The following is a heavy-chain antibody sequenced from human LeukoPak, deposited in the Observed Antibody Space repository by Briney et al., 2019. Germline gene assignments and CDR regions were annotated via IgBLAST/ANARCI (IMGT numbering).Heavy chain of an antibody. Sequence: GGSLRLSCAASAFTFSSYAMSWVRQAPGKGLEWVSAISGSGGSTYYADSVKGRFTISRDNSKNTLYLQMNSLRAEDTAVYYCAKDGYCSSTSCYVVYFDYWGQGTLVTVSS. CDR3: AKDGYCSSTSCYVVYFDY. CDR2: ISGSGGST. CDR1: AFTFSSYA. D-gene: IGHD2-2*03. J-gene: IGHJ4*02. V-gene: IGHV3-23*01.